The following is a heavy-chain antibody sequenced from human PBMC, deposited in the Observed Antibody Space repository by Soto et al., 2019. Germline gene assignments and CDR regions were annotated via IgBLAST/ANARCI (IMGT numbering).Heavy chain of an antibody. J-gene: IGHJ6*02. D-gene: IGHD2-2*01. CDR2: IIPIFGTA. Sequence: QVQLVQSGAEVKKPGSSVKVSCKASGGTFSSYAISWVRQAPGQGLEWMGGIIPIFGTANYAQKFQGRVTITADESTSTAYMELSSLRSEDTAVYYCAREVVPAAMPPGDYYYGMDVWGQGTTVTVSS. CDR3: AREVVPAAMPPGDYYYGMDV. V-gene: IGHV1-69*01. CDR1: GGTFSSYA.